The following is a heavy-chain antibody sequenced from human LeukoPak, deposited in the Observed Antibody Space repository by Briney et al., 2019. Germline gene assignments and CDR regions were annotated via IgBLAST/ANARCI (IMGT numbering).Heavy chain of an antibody. J-gene: IGHJ4*02. CDR2: INHSGST. CDR1: GGSVSSGSYY. V-gene: IGHV4-61*01. D-gene: IGHD3-3*01. Sequence: SETLSLACTVSGGSVSSGSYYWSWIRQPPGKGLEWIGEINHSGSTNYNPSLKSRVTISVDTSKNQFSLKLSSVTAADTAVYYCARFPGYDFWSGYYTYYFDYWGQGTLVTVSS. CDR3: ARFPGYDFWSGYYTYYFDY.